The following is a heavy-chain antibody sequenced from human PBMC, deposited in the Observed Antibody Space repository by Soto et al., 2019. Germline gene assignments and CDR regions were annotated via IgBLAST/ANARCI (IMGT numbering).Heavy chain of an antibody. J-gene: IGHJ3*01. CDR1: GFTFSSYT. Sequence: PGGSLRLSCSASGFTFSSYTIHWVRQAPGKGLKYVSGVSTSGSGPYYADSVKGRFTISRDNSKNTLYLQMSSLRAEDTAVYYCVKDLRDESRKWGSFDVWGQGTVVTVSS. D-gene: IGHD2-8*01. V-gene: IGHV3-64D*06. CDR3: VKDLRDESRKWGSFDV. CDR2: VSTSGSGP.